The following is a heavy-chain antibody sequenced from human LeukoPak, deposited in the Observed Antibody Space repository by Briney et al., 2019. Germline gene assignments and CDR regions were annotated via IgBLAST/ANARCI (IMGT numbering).Heavy chain of an antibody. Sequence: GGSLRLSCAASGFTFGSYAMSWVRQAPGKGLEWVSAISGSGGSTYYADSVKGRFTISRDTSKNTVNLQMSSLRAEDTAVYYCAKEDGSGSESYYYYGMDVWGQGTTVTVSS. V-gene: IGHV3-23*01. D-gene: IGHD3-10*01. J-gene: IGHJ6*02. CDR2: ISGSGGST. CDR3: AKEDGSGSESYYYYGMDV. CDR1: GFTFGSYA.